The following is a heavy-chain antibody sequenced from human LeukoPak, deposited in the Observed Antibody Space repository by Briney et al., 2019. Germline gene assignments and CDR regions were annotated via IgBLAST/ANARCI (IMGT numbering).Heavy chain of an antibody. CDR3: ARQAPFGDFWSGYFFDI. CDR1: GYSFTSYW. V-gene: IGHV5-51*01. CDR2: IYPGDSDT. Sequence: GESLKISCKGSGYSFTSYWIGWVRQMPGKGLEWMGIIYPGDSDTRYSPSLQGQVTISADKSISTAYLQWSSLKASDTAMYYCARQAPFGDFWSGYFFDIWGQGTMVTVSS. J-gene: IGHJ3*02. D-gene: IGHD3-3*01.